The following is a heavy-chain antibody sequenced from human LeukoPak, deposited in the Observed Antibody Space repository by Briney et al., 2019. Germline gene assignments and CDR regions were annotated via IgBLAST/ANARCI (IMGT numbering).Heavy chain of an antibody. CDR3: AKEAGSGRHYQSTTLGGD. J-gene: IGHJ4*02. CDR1: GFTFSSYG. CDR2: IRYDGSNK. Sequence: QPGGSLRLSCAASGFTFSSYGMHWVRQAPGKGLEWVAFIRYDGSNKYYADSVKGRFTISRDNSKNTLYLQMNSLRAEDTAVYYCAKEAGSGRHYQSTTLGGDWGQGTLVTVSS. D-gene: IGHD3-16*01. V-gene: IGHV3-30*02.